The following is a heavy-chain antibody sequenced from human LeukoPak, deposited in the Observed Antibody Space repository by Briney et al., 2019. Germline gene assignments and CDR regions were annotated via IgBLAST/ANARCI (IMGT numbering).Heavy chain of an antibody. CDR2: IYYSGST. Sequence: SETLSLTCAVSGGSISSGGYSWSWIRQPPGKGLEWIGNIYYSGSTYYNPSLKSRVTMSVDTSKNQFFLKLNSVTAADTAVYYCARGPEASYYYDSSGYLDAFDIWGQGTMVTVSS. CDR1: GGSISSGGYS. D-gene: IGHD3-22*01. J-gene: IGHJ3*02. CDR3: ARGPEASYYYDSSGYLDAFDI. V-gene: IGHV4-30-2*03.